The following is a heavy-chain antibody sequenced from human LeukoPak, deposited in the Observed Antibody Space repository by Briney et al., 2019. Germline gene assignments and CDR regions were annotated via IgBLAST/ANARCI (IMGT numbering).Heavy chain of an antibody. CDR2: IYYSGST. D-gene: IGHD2-2*01. J-gene: IGHJ5*02. Sequence: SETLSLTCTVSGGSISSSSHSWGWIRQPPGKGLEWIGYIYYSGSTNYNPSLKSRVTISVDTSKNQFSLKLSSVTAADTAVYYCAREGQLGYCSSTSCYPGFDPWGQGTLVTVSS. CDR1: GGSISSSSHS. V-gene: IGHV4-61*01. CDR3: AREGQLGYCSSTSCYPGFDP.